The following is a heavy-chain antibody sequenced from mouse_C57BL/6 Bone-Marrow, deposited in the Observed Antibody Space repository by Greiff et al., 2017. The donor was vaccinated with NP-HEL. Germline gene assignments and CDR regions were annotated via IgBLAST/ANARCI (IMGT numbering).Heavy chain of an antibody. CDR3: ASDYYGSSYANY. D-gene: IGHD1-1*01. V-gene: IGHV5-4*03. Sequence: EVMLVESGGGLVKPGGSLKLSCAASGFTFSSYAMSWVRQTPDKRLEWVATISDGGSYTYYPDNVKGRFTISRDNAKNNLYLQMSHLKSEDTAMYYCASDYYGSSYANYWGQGTTLTVSS. CDR1: GFTFSSYA. J-gene: IGHJ2*01. CDR2: ISDGGSYT.